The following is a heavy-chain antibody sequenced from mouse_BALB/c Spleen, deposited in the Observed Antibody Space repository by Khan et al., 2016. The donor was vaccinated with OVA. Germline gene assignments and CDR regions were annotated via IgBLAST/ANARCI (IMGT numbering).Heavy chain of an antibody. V-gene: IGHV1S81*02. Sequence: QVQLQQSGTELMKPGASVKLSCKASGYTFTNYWVHWVRQRPGQGLEWIGEIYPGDGRAFYNEKFKNKPSLTVDRSSSTVYMQLSSLTSEDSAVYYCARNAYFGNYFDYWGQGTTLTVSS. D-gene: IGHD2-10*01. CDR3: ARNAYFGNYFDY. J-gene: IGHJ2*01. CDR2: IYPGDGRA. CDR1: GYTFTNYW.